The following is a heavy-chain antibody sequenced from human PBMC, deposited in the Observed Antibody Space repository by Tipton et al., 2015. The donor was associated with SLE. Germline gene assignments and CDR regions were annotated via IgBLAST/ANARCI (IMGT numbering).Heavy chain of an antibody. D-gene: IGHD3-10*01. CDR2: FSYTGNT. V-gene: IGHV4-59*11. J-gene: IGHJ4*03. CDR3: ARGAKERITLVRVRPYYFDY. CDR1: GASISTHY. Sequence: GASISTHYWSWIRQPPGKGLEWIGYFSYTGNTNFNPSLKSRGTMSVATSKNQFSLRLTSVTAADTAVYYCARGAKERITLVRVRPYYFDYWGQGSLVTVSS.